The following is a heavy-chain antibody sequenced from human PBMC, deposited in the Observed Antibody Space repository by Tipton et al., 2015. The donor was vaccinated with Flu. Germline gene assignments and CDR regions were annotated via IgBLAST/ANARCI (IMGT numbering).Heavy chain of an antibody. CDR2: IWSDGSYK. J-gene: IGHJ4*02. Sequence: SLRLSCAASGFTFSNYGMHWVRQAPGKGLEWVALIWSDGSYKYYADSVKGRFTISRDNSKNTLYLQMNSLRAEDTAVYYCARRRYANSDLAYWGQGTLVTVSS. D-gene: IGHD2-2*01. CDR3: ARRRYANSDLAY. V-gene: IGHV3-33*01. CDR1: GFTFSNYG.